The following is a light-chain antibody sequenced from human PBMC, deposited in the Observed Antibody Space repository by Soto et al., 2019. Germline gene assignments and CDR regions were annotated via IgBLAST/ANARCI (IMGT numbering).Light chain of an antibody. J-gene: IGLJ3*02. CDR3: SSYRGNYNWV. Sequence: QSALTQPPCASGSPGQSVTISCTGTSSDVGAHNFVSWYQHHPGKAPKLMIYEVNRRPSGVPDRFSGSKSGSTASLTVSGLQPEDEADYYCSSYRGNYNWVFGGGTKLTVL. V-gene: IGLV2-8*01. CDR1: SSDVGAHNF. CDR2: EVN.